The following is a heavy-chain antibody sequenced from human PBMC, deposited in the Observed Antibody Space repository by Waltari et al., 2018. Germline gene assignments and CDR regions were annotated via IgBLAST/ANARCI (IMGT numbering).Heavy chain of an antibody. D-gene: IGHD3-3*01. V-gene: IGHV4-39*07. J-gene: IGHJ3*01. CDR2: ISESGST. CDR1: GVSIGRSNYY. Sequence: QQHLQESGPGLVKPSETLSLTCTVSGVSIGRSNYYWGWIRQPPGKGLEWIGQISESGSTSYNPSLKSRVTISVDTSRNQISLNLYSVTAADAAVYYCARRENYNFWRDSFDVWGQGTVVTVSS. CDR3: ARRENYNFWRDSFDV.